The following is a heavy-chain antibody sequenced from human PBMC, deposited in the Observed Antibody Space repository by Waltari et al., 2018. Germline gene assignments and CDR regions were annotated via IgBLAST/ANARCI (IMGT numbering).Heavy chain of an antibody. Sequence: EVQLVQSGAEVKKPGESLKIPCKGSGYSFTSYWIGWVRQMPGKGLEWMGIIYPGDSDTRYSPSFQGQVTISADKSISTAYLQWSSLKASDTAMYYCATVTYYYDSSGYSNFDYWGQGTLVTVSS. CDR3: ATVTYYYDSSGYSNFDY. J-gene: IGHJ4*02. D-gene: IGHD3-22*01. CDR1: GYSFTSYW. V-gene: IGHV5-51*03. CDR2: IYPGDSDT.